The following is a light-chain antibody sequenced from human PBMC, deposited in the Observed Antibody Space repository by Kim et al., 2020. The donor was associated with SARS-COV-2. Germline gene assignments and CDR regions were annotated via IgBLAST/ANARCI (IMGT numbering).Light chain of an antibody. CDR1: SLRSYY. J-gene: IGLJ2*01. V-gene: IGLV3-19*01. CDR2: GKN. Sequence: SSELTQDPAVSVALGQTVRITCQGDSLRSYYATWYQQKPGQAPIVVIYGKNNRPSGIPDRFFGPSSGNTAYLTITGSQEGDEADYYCNSRDSNDNVVFGG. CDR3: NSRDSNDNVV.